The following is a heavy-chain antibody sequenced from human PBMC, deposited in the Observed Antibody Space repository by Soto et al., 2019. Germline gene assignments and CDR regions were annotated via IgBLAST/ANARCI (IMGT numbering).Heavy chain of an antibody. CDR2: MNPNSGNT. V-gene: IGHV1-8*01. D-gene: IGHD1-26*01. Sequence: QVQLVQSGAEVKKPGASVKVSCKASGYTFTSYDINWVRQATGQGLEWMGWMNPNSGNTGYAQKFQGRVTMSRNTSISTANMALSSLRAADPAVYYCARAVGANRFDSWGQGTLVTVSS. CDR1: GYTFTSYD. J-gene: IGHJ4*02. CDR3: ARAVGANRFDS.